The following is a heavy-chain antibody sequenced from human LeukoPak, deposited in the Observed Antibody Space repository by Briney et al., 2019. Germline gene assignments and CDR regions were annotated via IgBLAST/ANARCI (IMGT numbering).Heavy chain of an antibody. J-gene: IGHJ4*02. Sequence: ERSLRLSCAASGFTFSSYAMSWVRQAPGKRLEWVSAISGSGGSTYYADSVKGRFTISRDNSKNTLYLQMNSLRVEDTAVYYCAKAWQQWLFGLDYWGQGTLVTVSS. V-gene: IGHV3-23*01. CDR1: GFTFSSYA. D-gene: IGHD6-19*01. CDR2: ISGSGGST. CDR3: AKAWQQWLFGLDY.